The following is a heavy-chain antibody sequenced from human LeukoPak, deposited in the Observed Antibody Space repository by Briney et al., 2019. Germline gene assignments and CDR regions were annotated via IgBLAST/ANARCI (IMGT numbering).Heavy chain of an antibody. CDR3: ARAPLDTIAARPENFDY. V-gene: IGHV1-69*05. J-gene: IGHJ4*02. CDR1: GGTLSRYA. D-gene: IGHD6-6*01. Sequence: SAVKVSCKASGGTLSRYAISWVRQAPGQGLEWMGGIIPIFGTADYAQKFQGRVTSTTDESTSTAYMELSSLRSEDTAVYYCARAPLDTIAARPENFDYWGQGTLVTVSS. CDR2: IIPIFGTA.